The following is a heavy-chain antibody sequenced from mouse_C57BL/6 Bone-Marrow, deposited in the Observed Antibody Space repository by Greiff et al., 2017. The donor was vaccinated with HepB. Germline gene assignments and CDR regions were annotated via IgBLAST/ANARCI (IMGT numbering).Heavy chain of an antibody. D-gene: IGHD1-3*01. CDR2: ISYDGSN. CDR1: GYSITSGYY. Sequence: EVQRVESGPGLVKPSQSLSLTCSVTGYSITSGYYWNWIRQFPGNKLEWMGYISYDGSNNYNPSLKNRISITRDTSKNQFFLKLNSVTTEDTATYYCVESNYWYFDVWGTGTTVTVSS. V-gene: IGHV3-6*01. CDR3: VESNYWYFDV. J-gene: IGHJ1*03.